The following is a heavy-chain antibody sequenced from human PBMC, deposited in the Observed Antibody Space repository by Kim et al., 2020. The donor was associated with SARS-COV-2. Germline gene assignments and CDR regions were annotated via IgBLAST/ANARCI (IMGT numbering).Heavy chain of an antibody. CDR1: GFTFTNYF. Sequence: ASVKVSCKASGFTFTNYFMHWVRQAPAQGLEWMGTINPSGVFTLFTQKYQGRVIITTDTSTSTVYMEVSSLRSEDTAVYYCAREAALIAVPKKNFDYWGQGTLVTVSS. CDR2: INPSGVFT. V-gene: IGHV1-46*01. CDR3: AREAALIAVPKKNFDY. J-gene: IGHJ4*02. D-gene: IGHD6-19*01.